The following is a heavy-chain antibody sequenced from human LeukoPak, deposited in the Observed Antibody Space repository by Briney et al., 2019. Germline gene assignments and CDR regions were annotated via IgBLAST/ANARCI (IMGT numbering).Heavy chain of an antibody. CDR1: EYTFTGYY. D-gene: IGHD4-11*01. J-gene: IGHJ4*02. V-gene: IGHV1-2*02. CDR3: ARSADYSNQHNDY. Sequence: ASVKVSCKASEYTFTGYYMHWVRQAPGQGLEWMGWINPNSGGANYAQKFQGRVTMTRDTSISTGYMELSSLRSDDTAVYYCARSADYSNQHNDYWGQGTLVTVSS. CDR2: INPNSGGA.